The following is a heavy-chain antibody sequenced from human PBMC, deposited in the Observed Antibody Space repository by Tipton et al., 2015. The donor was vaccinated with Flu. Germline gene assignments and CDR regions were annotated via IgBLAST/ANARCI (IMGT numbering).Heavy chain of an antibody. CDR1: GGPISSYY. D-gene: IGHD1-26*01. CDR3: AREKVGATSAFDI. J-gene: IGHJ3*02. Sequence: TLSLTCTVSGGPISSYYWSWIRQPPGKGLEWIGYIYYSGSTNYNPSLKSRVTISVDTSKNQFSLKLSSVTAADTAVYYCAREKVGATSAFDIWGQGTMVTVSS. CDR2: IYYSGST. V-gene: IGHV4-59*01.